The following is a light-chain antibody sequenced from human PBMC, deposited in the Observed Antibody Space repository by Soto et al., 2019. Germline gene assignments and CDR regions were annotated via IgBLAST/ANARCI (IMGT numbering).Light chain of an antibody. J-gene: IGLJ2*01. CDR1: TSDIGTYNY. CDR3: TSYTTSGTLV. V-gene: IGLV2-14*01. Sequence: QSPLTQPASMSGSPGQSITISCSGTTSDIGTYNYVSWYQHHPGKVPKLILFEVNDRPSGVSTRFSGSKSGNTASLTISGLQSEDEADYYCTSYTTSGTLVFGGGTKLTVL. CDR2: EVN.